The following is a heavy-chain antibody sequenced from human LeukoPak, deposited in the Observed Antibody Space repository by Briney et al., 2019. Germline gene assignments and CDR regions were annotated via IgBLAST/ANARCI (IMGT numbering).Heavy chain of an antibody. D-gene: IGHD5-18*01. Sequence: PSQTLSPTCTLSARSISSGGYDCSWIRHHPWKGLEWIGYIYYSGRTYYNPSLKSRVTISVDTSKNQLSLKLSSVTGADTAVYYCARVGYSYGYSSNAFDIWGQGTMVTVSS. V-gene: IGHV4-31*03. J-gene: IGHJ3*02. CDR2: IYYSGRT. CDR1: ARSISSGGYD. CDR3: ARVGYSYGYSSNAFDI.